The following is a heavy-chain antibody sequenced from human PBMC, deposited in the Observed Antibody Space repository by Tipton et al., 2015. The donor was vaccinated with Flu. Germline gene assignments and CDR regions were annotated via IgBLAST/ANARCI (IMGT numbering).Heavy chain of an antibody. CDR2: IYTSGST. D-gene: IGHD2-2*01. V-gene: IGHV4-4*07. CDR3: ARGSTSSNPYYYYYYYMDV. Sequence: TLSLTCTVSGGSISSYYWSWIRQPAGKGLEWIGRIYTSGSTNYNPSLKSRVTMSVDTSKNQFSLKLSSVTAADTAVYYCARGSTSSNPYYYYYYYMDVWGKGTTVTVSS. CDR1: GGSISSYY. J-gene: IGHJ6*03.